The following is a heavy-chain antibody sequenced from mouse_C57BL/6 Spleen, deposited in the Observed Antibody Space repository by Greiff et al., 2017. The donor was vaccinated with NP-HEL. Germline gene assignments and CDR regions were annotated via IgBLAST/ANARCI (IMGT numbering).Heavy chain of an antibody. CDR3: ARVITTSLYYAMDY. V-gene: IGHV1-59*01. Sequence: QVQLQQPGAELVRPGTSVKLSCKASGYTFTSYWMHWVKQRPGQGLEWIGVIDPSDSYTNYNQKFKGKATLTVGTSSSTAYMQLSSLTSEDSAVYYCARVITTSLYYAMDYWGQGTSVTVAS. CDR1: GYTFTSYW. CDR2: IDPSDSYT. D-gene: IGHD2-4*01. J-gene: IGHJ4*01.